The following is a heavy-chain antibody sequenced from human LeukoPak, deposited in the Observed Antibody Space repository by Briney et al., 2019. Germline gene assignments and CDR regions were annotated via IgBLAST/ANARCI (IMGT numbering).Heavy chain of an antibody. CDR1: GGSFSGYY. Sequence: SETLSLTCAVYGGSFSGYYWSWIRQPPGKGLEWIGEINHSGSTNYNPSLKSRVTISVDTSKNQFSLKLSSATAADTAVYYCARGQAVAGYNWFDPWGQGTLVTVSS. J-gene: IGHJ5*02. V-gene: IGHV4-34*01. CDR2: INHSGST. D-gene: IGHD6-19*01. CDR3: ARGQAVAGYNWFDP.